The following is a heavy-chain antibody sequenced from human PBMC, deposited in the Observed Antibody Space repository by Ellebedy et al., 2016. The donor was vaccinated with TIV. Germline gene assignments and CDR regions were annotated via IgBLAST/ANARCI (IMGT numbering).Heavy chain of an antibody. J-gene: IGHJ4*02. V-gene: IGHV4-4*07. Sequence: MPSETLSLTCTVSGGSLSADYWHWIRQPAGKRLEWIGRIYATGSTNYNPSLKSRVTMSVDRSKNQLSLRLISVTAADTAVYYCASLYGSSGYPPGNWGQGTLVTVSS. D-gene: IGHD3-22*01. CDR1: GGSLSADY. CDR3: ASLYGSSGYPPGN. CDR2: IYATGST.